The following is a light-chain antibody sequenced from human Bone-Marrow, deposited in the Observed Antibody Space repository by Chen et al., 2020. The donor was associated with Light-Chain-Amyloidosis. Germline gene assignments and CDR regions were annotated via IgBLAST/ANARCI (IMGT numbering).Light chain of an antibody. CDR3: GTWDSSLSGVV. Sequence: QSVLTQPPSVSAAPAQRVTISCSGSSSNIVNNYVSWYQQLPGTAPKLLIYDNEKRPSGIPDRFSGAKSGTSATLGITGLQTGDEADYYCGTWDSSLSGVVFGGGTKLTVL. J-gene: IGLJ2*01. CDR1: SSNIVNNY. CDR2: DNE. V-gene: IGLV1-51*01.